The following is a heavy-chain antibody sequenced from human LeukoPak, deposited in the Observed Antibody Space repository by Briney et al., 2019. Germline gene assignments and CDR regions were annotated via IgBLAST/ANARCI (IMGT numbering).Heavy chain of an antibody. D-gene: IGHD5-24*01. V-gene: IGHV5-51*01. CDR1: GYSFPNYW. Sequence: GESLKISCKGSGYSFPNYWIGWVRQMPGQSLEWMGIIYPADSDTRYSPAFQGQVTISADKSINTAYLQWTSLKASDTAMYYCARRKGDGYNSPFDYWGQGTLVTVSS. CDR3: ARRKGDGYNSPFDY. J-gene: IGHJ4*02. CDR2: IYPADSDT.